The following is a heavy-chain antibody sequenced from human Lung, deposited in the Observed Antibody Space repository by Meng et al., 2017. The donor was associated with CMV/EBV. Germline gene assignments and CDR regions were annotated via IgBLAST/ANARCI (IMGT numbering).Heavy chain of an antibody. CDR3: TTGSVWGGPYDY. CDR1: GFTFSNAW. V-gene: IGHV3-15*01. J-gene: IGHJ4*02. CDR2: IKSKTDGGTT. Sequence: GGSLRLSCAASGFTFSNAWMSWVRQAPGKGLEWVGRIKSKTDGGTTDYAAPVKGRFTISRDDSKNTLYLQMNSLKTEDTAVYYCTTGSVWGGPYDYWGQGTLVTVSS. D-gene: IGHD3-16*01.